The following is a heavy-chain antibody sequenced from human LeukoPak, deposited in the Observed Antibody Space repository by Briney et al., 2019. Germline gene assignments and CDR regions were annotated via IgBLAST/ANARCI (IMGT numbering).Heavy chain of an antibody. CDR1: GFTFSSYS. Sequence: GGSLRLSCAASGFTFSSYSMNWVRQAPGKGLEWVAVISYDGSNKYYADSVKGRFTISRNNSKNTLYLQMNSLRAEDTAVYYCARDRDSSFDYWGQGTLVTVSS. J-gene: IGHJ4*02. V-gene: IGHV3-30*03. D-gene: IGHD3-10*01. CDR3: ARDRDSSFDY. CDR2: ISYDGSNK.